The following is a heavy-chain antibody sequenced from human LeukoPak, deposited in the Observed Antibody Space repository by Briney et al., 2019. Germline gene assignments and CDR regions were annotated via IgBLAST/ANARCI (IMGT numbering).Heavy chain of an antibody. Sequence: ASVKVSCKASGYTFTSYYMHWVRQAPGQGLEWMGIINPSGGSTSHAQKFQGRVTMTRDMSTSTVYMELSSLRSEDTAVYYCARSLSWEQLGVDYWGQGTLVTVSP. CDR2: INPSGGST. J-gene: IGHJ4*02. V-gene: IGHV1-46*01. D-gene: IGHD1-26*01. CDR3: ARSLSWEQLGVDY. CDR1: GYTFTSYY.